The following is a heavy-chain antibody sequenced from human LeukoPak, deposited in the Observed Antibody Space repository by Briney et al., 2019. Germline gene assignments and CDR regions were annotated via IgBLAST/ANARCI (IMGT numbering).Heavy chain of an antibody. Sequence: GGSLRLSCAASGFTFSSYDMHWVRQATGKGLEWVSAIGTAGDTYYPGSVKGRFTISRENAKNSLYLQMNSLRAGDTAVYYCARGSRRGVPYYFDYWGQGTLVTVSS. CDR2: IGTAGDT. J-gene: IGHJ4*02. D-gene: IGHD3-10*01. V-gene: IGHV3-13*01. CDR1: GFTFSSYD. CDR3: ARGSRRGVPYYFDY.